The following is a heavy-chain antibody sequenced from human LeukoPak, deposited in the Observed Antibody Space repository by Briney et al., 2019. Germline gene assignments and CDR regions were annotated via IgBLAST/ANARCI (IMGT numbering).Heavy chain of an antibody. Sequence: ASVKVSCKVFGYTLNELSIHWVRQAPGKGLEWMGASDPEEGEIIYSQKFRDRVTMTEDTSSNTAYMELRSLRSEDTARYYCATVLFWGQGVLVTVSS. D-gene: IGHD3-10*01. J-gene: IGHJ4*02. CDR3: ATVLF. CDR1: GYTLNELS. CDR2: SDPEEGEI. V-gene: IGHV1-24*01.